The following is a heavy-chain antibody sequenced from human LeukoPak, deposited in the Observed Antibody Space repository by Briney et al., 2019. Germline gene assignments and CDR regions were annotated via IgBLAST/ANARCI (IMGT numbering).Heavy chain of an antibody. CDR3: AGRPTGYSSGYVY. V-gene: IGHV3-23*01. Sequence: GGSLRLSCVVYGFTFSDYAMSWVRQAPDKGLDWVSVISGSAHKIRYADSVKGRFTISRDNSENTVYLQMNNLRAEDTALYYCAGRPTGYSSGYVYWGQGALVTVSS. CDR1: GFTFSDYA. CDR2: ISGSAHKI. D-gene: IGHD5-18*01. J-gene: IGHJ4*02.